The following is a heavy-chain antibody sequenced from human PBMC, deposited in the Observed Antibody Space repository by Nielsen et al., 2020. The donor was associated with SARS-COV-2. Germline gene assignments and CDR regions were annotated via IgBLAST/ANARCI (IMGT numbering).Heavy chain of an antibody. V-gene: IGHV4-31*03. D-gene: IGHD1-7*01. CDR3: ARGGSGNWNCAKKFDY. CDR2: IYYSGST. CDR1: GGPISTGAYT. Sequence: SELLTSTVTPFGGPISTGAYTWCSIRQHPGKGLVWIGYIYYSGSTYYNPSLKSRVTISVDTSNNQFSLKLSSVTAADTAVYYCARGGSGNWNCAKKFDYWGQGTLVTVSS. J-gene: IGHJ4*02.